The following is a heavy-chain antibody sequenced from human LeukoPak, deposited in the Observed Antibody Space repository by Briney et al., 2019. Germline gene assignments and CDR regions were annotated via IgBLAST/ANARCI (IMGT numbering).Heavy chain of an antibody. CDR3: ARLADCSSTRCHDY. CDR2: SYYSGST. CDR1: GGSISSRTYY. Sequence: SETLSLTCTVSGGSISSRTYYWGWIRQPPGKGLEWIGSSYYSGSTYYNPSLKSRVTISVDASKNQFSLKLRSVTAADTAVYYCARLADCSSTRCHDYWGQGTLVTVSS. D-gene: IGHD2-2*01. J-gene: IGHJ4*02. V-gene: IGHV4-39*01.